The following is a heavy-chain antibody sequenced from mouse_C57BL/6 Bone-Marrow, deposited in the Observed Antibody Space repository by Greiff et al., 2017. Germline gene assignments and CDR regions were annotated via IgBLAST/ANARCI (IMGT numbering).Heavy chain of an antibody. CDR2: IYPGNGDT. J-gene: IGHJ3*01. V-gene: IGHV1-12*01. CDR1: GYTFTSYN. Sequence: SGAELVRPGASVKMSCKASGYTFTSYNMHWVKQTPRQGLEWIGAIYPGNGDTSYNQKFKGKATLTVDKSSSTAYMQLSSLTSEDSAVYFCARGVYDGYFPWFAYWGQGTLVTVSA. D-gene: IGHD2-3*01. CDR3: ARGVYDGYFPWFAY.